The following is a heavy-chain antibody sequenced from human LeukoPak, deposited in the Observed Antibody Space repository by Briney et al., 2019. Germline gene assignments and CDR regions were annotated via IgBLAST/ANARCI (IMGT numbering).Heavy chain of an antibody. CDR2: FDPEDGET. Sequence: ASVKVSCKASGYTFTSYYMHWVRQAPGKGLEWMGGFDPEDGETIYAQKFQGRVTMTEDTSTDTAYMELSSLRSEDTAVYYCATRTKGEGAYDSSGYYYWYFDLWGRGTLVTVSS. J-gene: IGHJ2*01. CDR3: ATRTKGEGAYDSSGYYYWYFDL. D-gene: IGHD3-22*01. V-gene: IGHV1-24*01. CDR1: GYTFTSYY.